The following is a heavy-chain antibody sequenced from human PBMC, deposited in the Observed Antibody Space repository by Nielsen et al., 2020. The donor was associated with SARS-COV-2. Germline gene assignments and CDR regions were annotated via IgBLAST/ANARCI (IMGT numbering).Heavy chain of an antibody. CDR1: GSTFSSYS. V-gene: IGHV3-21*04. CDR2: ISISSSSF. J-gene: IGHJ6*02. D-gene: IGHD6-19*01. CDR3: AKDGSSGLSGGYYGMDV. Sequence: GESLKISCAASGSTFSSYSMNWVRQAPGKGLEWVSSISISSSSFYYTDSVRGRFTISRDNAKSSLYLQLTSLRAEDTAVYYCAKDGSSGLSGGYYGMDVWGQGTTVTVSS.